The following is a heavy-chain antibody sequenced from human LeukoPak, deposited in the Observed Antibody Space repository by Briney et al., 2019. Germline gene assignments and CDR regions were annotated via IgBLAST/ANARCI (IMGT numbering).Heavy chain of an antibody. J-gene: IGHJ5*02. CDR1: GYTFTGYY. D-gene: IGHD2-2*02. V-gene: IGHV1-2*02. CDR2: INPNSGGT. Sequence: GASVKVSCKASGYTFTGYYMHWVRQAPGQGLEWMGWINPNSGGTNYAQKFQGRVTMTRDTSISTAYMELSRLRSDDTAVYYCERSPRYCSSTSCYTGGGWFDPWGQGTLVTVSS. CDR3: ERSPRYCSSTSCYTGGGWFDP.